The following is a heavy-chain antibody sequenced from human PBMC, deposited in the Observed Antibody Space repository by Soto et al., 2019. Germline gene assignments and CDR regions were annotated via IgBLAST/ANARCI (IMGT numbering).Heavy chain of an antibody. D-gene: IGHD4-17*01. CDR1: GGSISSGGYS. Sequence: QLQLQESGSGLVKPSQTLSLTCAVSGGSISSGGYSWSWIRQPPGKGLEWIGYIYHSGSTYYNPSLKSRVTISVDRSKNQFSLKLSSVTAADTAMYYCARFYGDYANWFDPWGQGTLVTVSS. CDR3: ARFYGDYANWFDP. J-gene: IGHJ5*02. CDR2: IYHSGST. V-gene: IGHV4-30-2*01.